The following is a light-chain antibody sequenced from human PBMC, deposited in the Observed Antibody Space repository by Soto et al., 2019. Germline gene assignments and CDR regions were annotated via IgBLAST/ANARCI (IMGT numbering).Light chain of an antibody. J-gene: IGLJ1*01. CDR1: SRDVGGFNS. V-gene: IGLV2-14*03. CDR3: SSYTSTMTKV. CDR2: DVV. Sequence: QSALTQPASVSGSPGQSITISCTGTSRDVGGFNSVSWYQLRPGTAPKLILYDVVDRPSGVSYRFSGSTSGNTASLTISGLQAADEADYFCSSYTSTMTKVFGSATKLTVL.